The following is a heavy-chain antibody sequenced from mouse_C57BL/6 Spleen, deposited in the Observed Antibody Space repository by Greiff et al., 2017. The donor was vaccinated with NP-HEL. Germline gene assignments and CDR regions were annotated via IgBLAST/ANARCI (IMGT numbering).Heavy chain of an antibody. J-gene: IGHJ4*01. CDR2: ISSGSSTI. V-gene: IGHV5-17*01. Sequence: EVQLVESGGGLVKPGGSLKLSCAASGFTFSDYGMHWVRQAPEKGLEWVAYISSGSSTIYYADTVKGRFTISRDNAKNTLFLQMTSLRSEDTAMYYCARRENYYAMDYWGQGTSVTVSS. CDR1: GFTFSDYG. CDR3: ARRENYYAMDY.